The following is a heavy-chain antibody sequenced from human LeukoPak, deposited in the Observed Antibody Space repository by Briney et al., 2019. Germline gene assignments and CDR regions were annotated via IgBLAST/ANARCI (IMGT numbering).Heavy chain of an antibody. Sequence: GGSLRLSCAASGFTFSTYWMSWVRQAPGKGLEWVANIKEDGSGKYYVDSVKGRFSISRDNAKNSLYLQINSLRAEDTAVYYCAREKYCRGTNWYGPFDPWGQGALVTVSS. D-gene: IGHD2-2*01. CDR2: IKEDGSGK. J-gene: IGHJ5*02. V-gene: IGHV3-7*01. CDR3: AREKYCRGTNWYGPFDP. CDR1: GFTFSTYW.